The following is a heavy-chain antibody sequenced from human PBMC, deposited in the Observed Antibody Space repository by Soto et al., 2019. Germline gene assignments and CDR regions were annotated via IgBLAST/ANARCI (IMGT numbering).Heavy chain of an antibody. CDR2: MNPNSGNT. CDR1: GYTFTSFD. Sequence: ASVKVSCKASGYTFTSFDINWVRQATGQGLEWMGWMNPNSGNTGYAQKFQGRVTMTRNTSISTAYMELSSLRSEDTAVYYCARERTGTTSMDVWGQGTTVTVSS. V-gene: IGHV1-8*01. J-gene: IGHJ6*02. CDR3: ARERTGTTSMDV. D-gene: IGHD1-1*01.